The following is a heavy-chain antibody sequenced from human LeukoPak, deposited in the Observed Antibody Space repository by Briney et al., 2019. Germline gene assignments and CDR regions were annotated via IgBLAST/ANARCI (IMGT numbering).Heavy chain of an antibody. Sequence: QPGGSLRLSCAASGFTFSSYGMHWVRQAPGKGLEWVAVIWYDGSNKYYAYSVKGRFTISRDNSKNTLYLQMNSLRAEDTAVYYCARLGYYGSGSYYKRNYYYYYMDVWGKGTTVTVSS. V-gene: IGHV3-33*01. CDR1: GFTFSSYG. CDR3: ARLGYYGSGSYYKRNYYYYYMDV. CDR2: IWYDGSNK. J-gene: IGHJ6*03. D-gene: IGHD3-10*01.